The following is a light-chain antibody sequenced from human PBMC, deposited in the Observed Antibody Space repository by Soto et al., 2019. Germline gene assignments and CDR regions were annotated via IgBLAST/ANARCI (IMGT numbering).Light chain of an antibody. J-gene: IGKJ1*01. CDR3: QQYLNWPIT. CDR2: DAS. V-gene: IGKV3-15*01. CDR1: QSVTTY. Sequence: TPSPGTPVVVSRERATLSWRARQSVTTYLAWYQQNPGQAPRLLIYDASTRATGIPARFSSSGSGTEFSLTISSLQSEDFAVYYCQQYLNWPITFGQGTKVDIK.